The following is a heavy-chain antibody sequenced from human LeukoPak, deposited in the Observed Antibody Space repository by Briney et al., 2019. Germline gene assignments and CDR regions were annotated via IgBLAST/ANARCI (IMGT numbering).Heavy chain of an antibody. D-gene: IGHD1-26*01. CDR2: IYYSGST. Sequence: PSETLSLTCTVSGGSISSGDYYWSWVRQPPGKGLEWIGYIYYSGSTYYNPSLKSRVAISVDTSKNQFSLKLSSVTAADTAVYYCARVRLGGTDYWGQGTLVTVSS. CDR1: GGSISSGDYY. J-gene: IGHJ4*02. V-gene: IGHV4-30-4*01. CDR3: ARVRLGGTDY.